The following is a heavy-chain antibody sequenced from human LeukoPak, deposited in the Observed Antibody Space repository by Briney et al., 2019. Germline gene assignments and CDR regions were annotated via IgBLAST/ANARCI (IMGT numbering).Heavy chain of an antibody. V-gene: IGHV4-4*07. J-gene: IGHJ3*02. Sequence: SETLSLTCTVARGSISTYYWSWIRQPAGKGLEWIGRINRSGNTKYSPSLNSRVTMSVDTSRNQLSLNLNSVTAADTAVYFCARVGWSGCSDPVAFDIWGQGTMVSVSS. CDR2: INRSGNT. CDR3: ARVGWSGCSDPVAFDI. D-gene: IGHD3-3*01. CDR1: RGSISTYY.